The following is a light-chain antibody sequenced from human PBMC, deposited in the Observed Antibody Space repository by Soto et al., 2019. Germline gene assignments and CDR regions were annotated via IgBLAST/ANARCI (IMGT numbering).Light chain of an antibody. J-gene: IGLJ2*01. CDR1: KLGDKY. V-gene: IGLV3-1*01. CDR2: QHS. CDR3: QAWDSSTDVV. Sequence: SYELTQPPSVSVSPGQTASITCSGDKLGDKYTCWYQQKPGQSPVLVIYQHSQRPSGIPERFSGSNSGNTATLTICGTQAMDEADYYCQAWDSSTDVVFGGGTKLTVL.